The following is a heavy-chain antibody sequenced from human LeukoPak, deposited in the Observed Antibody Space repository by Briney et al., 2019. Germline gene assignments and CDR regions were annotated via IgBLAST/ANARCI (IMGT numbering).Heavy chain of an antibody. V-gene: IGHV3-23*01. J-gene: IGHJ4*02. D-gene: IGHD6-19*01. Sequence: GGSLRLSCAASGFTFSSYAMSWVRQAPGKGLEWVSAISGSGGSTYYAHSVKGRVTISRDNSKNTLYLQMNSLTAEDTAVYYCAKDLAGRNSSGWYYFDYWGQGTLVTVSS. CDR2: ISGSGGST. CDR3: AKDLAGRNSSGWYYFDY. CDR1: GFTFSSYA.